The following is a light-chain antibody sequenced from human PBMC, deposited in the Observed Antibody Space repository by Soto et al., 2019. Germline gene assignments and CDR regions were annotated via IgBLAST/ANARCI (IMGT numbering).Light chain of an antibody. Sequence: IVLTQSPGTLSLSPGERATLSCRASQSVSGSYLAWHQQKPGQAPRLLIYGASTRATGIPARFSGSGSGTEFTLTISSLQSEDFAVYYCQQYNNWPSWTFGQGTKVDIK. CDR3: QQYNNWPSWT. CDR2: GAS. CDR1: QSVSGSY. V-gene: IGKV3-15*01. J-gene: IGKJ1*01.